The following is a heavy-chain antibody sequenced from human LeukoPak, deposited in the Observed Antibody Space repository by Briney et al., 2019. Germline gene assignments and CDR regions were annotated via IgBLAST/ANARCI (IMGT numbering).Heavy chain of an antibody. CDR2: INPKSGDT. CDR1: RDTFAGYY. D-gene: IGHD2-15*01. CDR3: AREELGGPDTFLDY. V-gene: IGHV1-2*02. Sequence: ASMKVSCKASRDTFAGYYVHWVRQAPGQGLEWMGWINPKSGDTYYAQKFQGRVTLTRDKSFNTVYMELVRLRSDDTAVYYCAREELGGPDTFLDYWGQGTLVTVS. J-gene: IGHJ4*02.